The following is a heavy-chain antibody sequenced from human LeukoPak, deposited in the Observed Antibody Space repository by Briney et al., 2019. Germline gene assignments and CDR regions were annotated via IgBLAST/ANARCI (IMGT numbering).Heavy chain of an antibody. CDR3: ARAMRGYQLLPDY. V-gene: IGHV3-23*01. Sequence: PGGSLRLSCAASGFTFVNYAMTWVRQAPGQGLKCVSVITGSGGSTNYADSVKGRFTISRDNSKNTLYLQMDSLRAEDTAVYYCARAMRGYQLLPDYWGPGALVTVSS. CDR2: ITGSGGST. CDR1: GFTFVNYA. D-gene: IGHD2-2*01. J-gene: IGHJ4*02.